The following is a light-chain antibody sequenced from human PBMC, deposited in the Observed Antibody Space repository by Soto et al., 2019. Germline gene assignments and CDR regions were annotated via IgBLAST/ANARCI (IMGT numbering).Light chain of an antibody. V-gene: IGKV1-9*01. CDR2: FAS. J-gene: IGKJ1*01. CDR3: QQFKSYPRT. CDR1: QDSSSL. Sequence: DIPLTQSPSFLSASVGDRVTITCRASQDSSSLLAWYQQKPGKAPKLLICFASSLESGIPSRFSGSGSGTEFTLTISSLKPEDLATYYCQQFKSYPRTFGQGTKVEIK.